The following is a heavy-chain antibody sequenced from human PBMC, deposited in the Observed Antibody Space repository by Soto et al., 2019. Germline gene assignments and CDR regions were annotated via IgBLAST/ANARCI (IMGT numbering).Heavy chain of an antibody. Sequence: TLSLTCSVSXYSVTSSDYYWAWIRQPPGKGLEWIGSMFYSGLTYYNPSLKSRVTLSVDTSKNQLSVRLNSVTAADTAVYYCAPLSVSLSGPYGIHVWGQGTTVTVSS. CDR3: APLSVSLSGPYGIHV. D-gene: IGHD2-15*01. CDR1: XYSVTSSDYY. V-gene: IGHV4-39*01. CDR2: MFYSGLT. J-gene: IGHJ6*02.